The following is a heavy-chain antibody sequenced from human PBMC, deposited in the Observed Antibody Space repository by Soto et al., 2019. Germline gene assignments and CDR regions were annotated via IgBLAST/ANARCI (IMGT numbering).Heavy chain of an antibody. CDR2: ISVHNGNT. CDR1: GYSFTSFG. V-gene: IGHV1-18*04. J-gene: IGHJ3*02. CDR3: ARPNRNYDAFDI. D-gene: IGHD1-7*01. Sequence: ASVKVSCKGSGYSFTSFGISWVRQAPGQGLEWVGWISVHNGNTNSAQKLQGRVTLTTDTSTSTAYMELRSLRSDDTAVYYCARPNRNYDAFDIWGQATMVTVSS.